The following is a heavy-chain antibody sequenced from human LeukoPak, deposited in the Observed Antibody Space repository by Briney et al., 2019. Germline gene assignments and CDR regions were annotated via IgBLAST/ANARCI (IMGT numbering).Heavy chain of an antibody. V-gene: IGHV4-30-2*05. D-gene: IGHD2-21*02. CDR2: IYHSGST. J-gene: IGHJ6*02. CDR1: GGSISSGGFS. CDR3: ARGTYCGGDCWDV. Sequence: PTQTLSLTCGVSGGSISSGGFSWSWIRQPPGKGLEWIGYIYHSGSTYYNPSLKSRVTISVDTSKNQFSLKLSSVTAADTAVYYCARGTYCGGDCWDVWGQGTTVTVSS.